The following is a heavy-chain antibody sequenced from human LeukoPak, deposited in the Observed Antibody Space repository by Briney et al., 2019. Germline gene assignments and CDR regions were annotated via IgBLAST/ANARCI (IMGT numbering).Heavy chain of an antibody. V-gene: IGHV4-59*01. CDR2: IYYSGST. CDR3: ARDAYRYSSGWWFDP. D-gene: IGHD6-19*01. CDR1: GGSISGYY. J-gene: IGHJ5*02. Sequence: SETLSLTCTVSGGSISGYYWSWIRQPPGKGLEWIGYIYYSGSTNYNPSLKSRVTISVDTSKNQFSLKLSSVTAADTAVYYCARDAYRYSSGWWFDPWGQGTLVTVSS.